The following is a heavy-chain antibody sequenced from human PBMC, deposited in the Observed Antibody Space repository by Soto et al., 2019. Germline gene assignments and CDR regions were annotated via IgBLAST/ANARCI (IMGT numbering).Heavy chain of an antibody. CDR3: ARMVYDTVYYYYGMDV. D-gene: IGHD2-8*01. Sequence: ASVKVSCKASGYTFTSYGISWVRQAPGQGLEWMGWISAYNGNTNYAQKLQGRVTMTTDTSTSTAYMELRSLRSDDTAVYYCARMVYDTVYYYYGMDVWGQGTRVTVSS. CDR2: ISAYNGNT. V-gene: IGHV1-18*04. CDR1: GYTFTSYG. J-gene: IGHJ6*02.